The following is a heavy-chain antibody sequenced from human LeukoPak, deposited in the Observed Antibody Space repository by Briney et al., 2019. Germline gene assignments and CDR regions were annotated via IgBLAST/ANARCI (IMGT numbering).Heavy chain of an antibody. J-gene: IGHJ4*02. Sequence: GGSLRLSCAASGFTVSSNYMSWVRQAPGKGLEWVSVIYSGGSTYYADSVKGRFTISRDNSKNTLYLQMNSLRAEDTAVYYCAKDIKYYDFWSGYLDYWGQGTLVTVSS. D-gene: IGHD3-3*01. CDR3: AKDIKYYDFWSGYLDY. CDR2: IYSGGST. V-gene: IGHV3-66*01. CDR1: GFTVSSNY.